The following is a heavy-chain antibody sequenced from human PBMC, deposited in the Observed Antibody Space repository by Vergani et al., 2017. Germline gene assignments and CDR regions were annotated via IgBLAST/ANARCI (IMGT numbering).Heavy chain of an antibody. D-gene: IGHD6-6*01. V-gene: IGHV3-23*04. Sequence: VQLVESGGGLVKPGGSLRLSCAASGFTFSSYAMSWVRQAPGKGLEWVSALSGSGGSTYYADSVKGRFTISRDNSKNTLYLQMNSLRAEDTAVYYCAKSRHPLRGFDYWGQGTLVTVSA. CDR3: AKSRHPLRGFDY. CDR1: GFTFSSYA. CDR2: LSGSGGST. J-gene: IGHJ4*02.